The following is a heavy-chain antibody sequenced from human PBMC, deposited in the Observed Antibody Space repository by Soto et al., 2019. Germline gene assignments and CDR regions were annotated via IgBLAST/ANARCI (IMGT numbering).Heavy chain of an antibody. Sequence: GESLKISCAASGFTFSSYSMNWVRQAPGKGLEWVSSISSSSSYIYYADSVKGRFTISRDNAKNSLYLQMNSLRAEDTAVYYCARDLYSSSSFDYWGQGTLVTVSS. CDR1: GFTFSSYS. CDR2: ISSSSSYI. V-gene: IGHV3-21*01. D-gene: IGHD6-6*01. CDR3: ARDLYSSSSFDY. J-gene: IGHJ4*02.